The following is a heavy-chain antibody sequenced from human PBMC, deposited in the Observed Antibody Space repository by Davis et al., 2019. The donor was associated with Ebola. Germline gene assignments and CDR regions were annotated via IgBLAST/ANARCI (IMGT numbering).Heavy chain of an antibody. CDR1: GGSFSGYY. D-gene: IGHD2-2*01. V-gene: IGHV4-34*01. J-gene: IGHJ1*01. CDR3: ARKGYCSSTSCYYSRKEEYFQH. CDR2: INHSGST. Sequence: MPSETLSLTCAVYGGSFSGYYWSWIRQPPGKGLEWIGEINHSGSTNYNPSLKSRVTISVDTSKNQFSLKLSSVTAANTAVYYCARKGYCSSTSCYYSRKEEYFQHWGQGTLVTVSS.